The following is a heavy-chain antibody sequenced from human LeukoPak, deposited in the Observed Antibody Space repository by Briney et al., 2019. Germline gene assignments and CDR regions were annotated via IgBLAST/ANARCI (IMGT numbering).Heavy chain of an antibody. CDR2: IKPDGSGE. D-gene: IGHD5-12*01. CDR3: ARSGGYGWDY. Sequence: PGGSLRLSCAASGSIFSNYWMTWVRQAPGKALEWVANIKPDGSGEYYVDSLKGRFTISRDNAENSLFLQMNNLRVDDTAVYYCARSGGYGWDYWGQGAVVTVSS. V-gene: IGHV3-7*01. J-gene: IGHJ4*02. CDR1: GSIFSNYW.